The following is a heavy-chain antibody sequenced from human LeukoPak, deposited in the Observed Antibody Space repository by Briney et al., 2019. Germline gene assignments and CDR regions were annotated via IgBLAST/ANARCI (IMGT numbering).Heavy chain of an antibody. Sequence: SETLSLTCTVSGDSISTYYWSWMRQPPGKGLEWIGYVHYSGTTNYNPSLKSRVIISVDASKNQLSLKLTSLTAADTAVYYCARPGSGYTASGVFEIWGQGTMVTVSS. D-gene: IGHD5-18*01. V-gene: IGHV4-59*08. CDR3: ARPGSGYTASGVFEI. J-gene: IGHJ3*02. CDR2: VHYSGTT. CDR1: GDSISTYY.